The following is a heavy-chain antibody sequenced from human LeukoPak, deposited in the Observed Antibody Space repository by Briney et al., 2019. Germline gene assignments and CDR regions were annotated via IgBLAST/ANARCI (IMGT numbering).Heavy chain of an antibody. J-gene: IGHJ4*02. D-gene: IGHD3-22*01. CDR2: IWYDGSNK. CDR3: ARDLYYYDSSGNFDY. CDR1: GFTFSSYW. Sequence: GGSLRLSCAASGFTFSSYWMSWVRQAPGKGLEWVAVIWYDGSNKYYADSVKGRFTISRDNSKNTLYLQMNSLRAEDTAVYYCARDLYYYDSSGNFDYWGQGTLVTVSS. V-gene: IGHV3-33*08.